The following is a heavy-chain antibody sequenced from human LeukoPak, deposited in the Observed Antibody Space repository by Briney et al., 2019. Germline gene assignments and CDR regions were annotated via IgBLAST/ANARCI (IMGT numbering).Heavy chain of an antibody. CDR3: ARDTAMVVFDY. J-gene: IGHJ4*02. CDR1: GGSISSYY. CDR2: IYYSGST. V-gene: IGHV4-59*01. Sequence: SETLSLTCTVSGGSISSYYWSWIRQPPGKGLEWIGYIYYSGSTNYNPSLKSRVTISVDTSKNQFSLKLSSVTAADTAVYYCARDTAMVVFDYWGQGTLVTVSS. D-gene: IGHD5-18*01.